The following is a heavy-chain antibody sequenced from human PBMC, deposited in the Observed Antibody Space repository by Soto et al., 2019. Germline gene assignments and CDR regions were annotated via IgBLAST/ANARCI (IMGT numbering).Heavy chain of an antibody. CDR1: GGSISSNY. CDR2: VYNSGST. CDR3: ERYRREAVAGYRIDN. V-gene: IGHV4-59*01. D-gene: IGHD6-13*01. J-gene: IGHJ4*02. Sequence: SETLSLTCTVSGGSISSNYWTWIRQPPGKGLEWIGYVYNSGSTNYNPSPKSRVTISQDTSKSQFPLKVNSITAPHTAASYCERYRREAVAGYRIDNWGQGILVTVHS.